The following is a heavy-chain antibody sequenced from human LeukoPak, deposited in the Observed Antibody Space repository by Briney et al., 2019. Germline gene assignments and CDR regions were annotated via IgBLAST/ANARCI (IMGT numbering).Heavy chain of an antibody. V-gene: IGHV4-4*07. CDR1: GGSISSYY. CDR2: IYISGNT. J-gene: IGHJ5*02. Sequence: KPSETLSLTCTVSGGSISSYYWSWIRQPAGKGLEWIGRIYISGNTNYNPSLKSRLIMSVDKSKGRFSLKLNSVTAADTAVYYCAREQSSSPAALAPNWFDPWGQGTLVTVSS. D-gene: IGHD2-2*01. CDR3: AREQSSSPAALAPNWFDP.